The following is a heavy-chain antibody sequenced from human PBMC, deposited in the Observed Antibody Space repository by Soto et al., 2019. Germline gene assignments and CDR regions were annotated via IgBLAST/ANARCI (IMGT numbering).Heavy chain of an antibody. V-gene: IGHV3-23*01. J-gene: IGHJ6*02. Sequence: EVQLLESGGGLVQPGGSLRLSCAASGFTFSSYAMSWVRQAPGKGLEWVSAISGSGGSTYYADSVKGRFTISRDNSKNTLYLQMNSLRAEDTAVYNCATLGLSSSWYYYYYGMDVWGQGTTVTVSS. D-gene: IGHD6-13*01. CDR1: GFTFSSYA. CDR3: ATLGLSSSWYYYYYGMDV. CDR2: ISGSGGST.